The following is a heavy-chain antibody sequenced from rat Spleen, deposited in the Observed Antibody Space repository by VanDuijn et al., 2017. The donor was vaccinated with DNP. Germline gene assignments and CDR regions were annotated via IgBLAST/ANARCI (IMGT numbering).Heavy chain of an antibody. Sequence: QVQLKESGPGLVQPSQTLSLTCTVSGFSLTSYGVSWVRQPPGKGLEWIGAIWSGGSTDYNSALKSRLSISRDTSKSQVLLKMNSLQTEDTAMYCCARFNDGSYQEYYYAMDAWGQGTSVTVSS. CDR3: ARFNDGSYQEYYYAMDA. V-gene: IGHV2-16*01. CDR1: GFSLTSYG. D-gene: IGHD1-12*02. CDR2: IWSGGST. J-gene: IGHJ4*01.